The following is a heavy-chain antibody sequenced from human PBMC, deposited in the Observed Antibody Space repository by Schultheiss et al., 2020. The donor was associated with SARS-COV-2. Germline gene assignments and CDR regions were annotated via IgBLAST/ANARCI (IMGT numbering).Heavy chain of an antibody. CDR3: ASLYVTSSVAWFDP. Sequence: GGSLRLSCAASGFTFSSYWMNWVRQAPGKGLEWISFISSSSATIHYADSVKGRFTISRDNAKNSLYLQMNTLSAEDTAIYYCASLYVTSSVAWFDPWGQGTLVTVSS. J-gene: IGHJ5*02. D-gene: IGHD6-6*01. CDR1: GFTFSSYW. V-gene: IGHV3-48*04. CDR2: ISSSSATI.